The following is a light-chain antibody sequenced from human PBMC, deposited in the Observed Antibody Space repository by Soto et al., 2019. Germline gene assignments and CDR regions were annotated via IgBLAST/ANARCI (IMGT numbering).Light chain of an antibody. CDR1: QSVSSSY. J-gene: IGKJ3*01. Sequence: EIVLTQSPGTLSLSPGERATLSCSASQSVSSSYLAWYQQKPGQAPRLLIYGASSRSTGIPDRFSGSGSGTDFNLTISRLEPEDFAVYYCQQYGSSLLTFGPGTKVDIK. CDR3: QQYGSSLLT. CDR2: GAS. V-gene: IGKV3-20*01.